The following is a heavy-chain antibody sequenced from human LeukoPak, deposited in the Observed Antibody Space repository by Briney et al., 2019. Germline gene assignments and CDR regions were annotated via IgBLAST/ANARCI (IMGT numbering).Heavy chain of an antibody. CDR1: GFTFSSYA. D-gene: IGHD2-2*01. CDR3: AREPPGVPAATCMDV. Sequence: GGSLRLSCAASGFTFSSYAMHWVRQAPGKGLEWVAVISYDGSNKYYADSVKGRFAISRDNSKNTLYLQMNSLRAEDTAVYYCAREPPGVPAATCMDVWGKGTTVTVSS. V-gene: IGHV3-30*09. J-gene: IGHJ6*03. CDR2: ISYDGSNK.